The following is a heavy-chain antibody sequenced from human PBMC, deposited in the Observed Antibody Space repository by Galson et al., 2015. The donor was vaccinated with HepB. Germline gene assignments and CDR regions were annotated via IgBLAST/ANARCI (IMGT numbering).Heavy chain of an antibody. CDR3: ARLGHEVGATIFGSDAFDI. CDR1: GYTFTSYG. Sequence: SVKVSCKASGYTFTSYGISWVRQAPGQGLEWMGWISAYNGNTNYAQKLQGRVTMTTDTSTSTAYMKLRSLRSDDTAVYYCARLGHEVGATIFGSDAFDIWGQGTMVTVSS. D-gene: IGHD1-26*01. J-gene: IGHJ3*02. CDR2: ISAYNGNT. V-gene: IGHV1-18*01.